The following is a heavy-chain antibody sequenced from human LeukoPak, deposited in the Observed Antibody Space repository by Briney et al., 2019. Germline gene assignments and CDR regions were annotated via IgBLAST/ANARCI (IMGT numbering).Heavy chain of an antibody. J-gene: IGHJ4*02. CDR2: INPSGGST. D-gene: IGHD3-22*01. Sequence: ASVKVSFTASGYTFTSYYMHWVRQAPGQGLEWMGIINPSGGSTSYAQKFQGRVTMTRDMSTSTVYMELSSLRSEDTAVYYCARGMEYYYDSSGYYSPSFDYWGQGTLVTVSS. V-gene: IGHV1-46*01. CDR3: ARGMEYYYDSSGYYSPSFDY. CDR1: GYTFTSYY.